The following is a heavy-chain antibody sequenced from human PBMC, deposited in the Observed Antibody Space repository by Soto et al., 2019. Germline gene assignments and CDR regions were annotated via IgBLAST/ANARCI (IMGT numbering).Heavy chain of an antibody. CDR1: GGSITDNSYR. J-gene: IGHJ5*02. Sequence: PSETLSLTCTVSGGSITDNSYRSGWIRQSPGKGLEWIGTIYYSGTTYYNPSLKSRVTISVDTSKNQFSLKLTSVTAADTAIYYCARHDWFDHWGQGTLVTVSS. CDR3: ARHDWFDH. V-gene: IGHV4-39*01. CDR2: IYYSGTT.